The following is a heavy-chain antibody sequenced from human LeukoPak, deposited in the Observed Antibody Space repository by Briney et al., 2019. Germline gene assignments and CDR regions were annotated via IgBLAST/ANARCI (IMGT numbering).Heavy chain of an antibody. CDR2: ISSSGSTI. V-gene: IGHV3-11*01. D-gene: IGHD3-9*01. Sequence: GGSLRLSCAASGFTFSDYYMSWIRQAPGKGLEWVSYISSSGSTIYYADSVKGRFTISRDNAKNSLYLQTNSLRAEDTAVYYCARDYDIFGPYYYYGMDVWGQGTTVTVSS. J-gene: IGHJ6*02. CDR3: ARDYDIFGPYYYYGMDV. CDR1: GFTFSDYY.